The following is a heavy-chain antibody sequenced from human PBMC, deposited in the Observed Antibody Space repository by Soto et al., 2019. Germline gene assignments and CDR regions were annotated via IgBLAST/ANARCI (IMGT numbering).Heavy chain of an antibody. V-gene: IGHV4-39*01. CDR1: GGSISSSSYY. D-gene: IGHD3-10*01. J-gene: IGHJ6*02. Sequence: SETLSLTCTVSGGSISSSSYYWGWIRQPPGKGLEWIGSIYYSGSTYYNPSLKSRVTISVDTSKNQFSLKLSSVTAADTAVYYCARRVNYYGSGSDYYYGMDVWGQGTTVTSP. CDR3: ARRVNYYGSGSDYYYGMDV. CDR2: IYYSGST.